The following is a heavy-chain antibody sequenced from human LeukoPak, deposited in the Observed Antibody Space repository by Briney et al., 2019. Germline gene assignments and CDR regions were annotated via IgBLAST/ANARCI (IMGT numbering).Heavy chain of an antibody. Sequence: SETLSLTCTVSGGSISSDTYFWGWIRQPPGKGLEWIANIYFTGNTYYNPSLKSRATISVDTSKNQFSLTLSSVTAADTAVYYCASEAHRGGGFDSWGQGTQVTVSP. CDR1: GGSISSDTYF. CDR2: IYFTGNT. D-gene: IGHD3-16*01. V-gene: IGHV4-39*01. J-gene: IGHJ4*02. CDR3: ASEAHRGGGFDS.